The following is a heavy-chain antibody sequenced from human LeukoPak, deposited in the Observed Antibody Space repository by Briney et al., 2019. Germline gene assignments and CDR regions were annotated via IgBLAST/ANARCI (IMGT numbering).Heavy chain of an antibody. D-gene: IGHD3-9*01. CDR3: ARGGRYFDY. CDR2: ISSSDTTI. J-gene: IGHJ4*02. Sequence: GGSLRLSCAASGFTFSSYSMHWVRQAPGKGLEWVSYISSSDTTIYYADSVKGRFTISRDNANNSLYLQMNSLRPEDTAVYYCARGGRYFDYWGQGTLVTVSS. V-gene: IGHV3-48*01. CDR1: GFTFSSYS.